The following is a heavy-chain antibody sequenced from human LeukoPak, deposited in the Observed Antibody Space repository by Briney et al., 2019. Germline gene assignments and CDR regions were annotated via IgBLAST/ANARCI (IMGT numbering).Heavy chain of an antibody. CDR3: ARNLLSNYYYYGLDV. Sequence: ASVKVSCKASGYTFTSCDIYWVRPATGQGLEWMGWMNPNRGNTGYAQKFQGRVTMTRNTSISTAYLELSSLRSEDTAVYYCARNLLSNYYYYGLDVWGQGTRVTISS. CDR1: GYTFTSCD. CDR2: MNPNRGNT. J-gene: IGHJ6*02. V-gene: IGHV1-8*01. D-gene: IGHD4-11*01.